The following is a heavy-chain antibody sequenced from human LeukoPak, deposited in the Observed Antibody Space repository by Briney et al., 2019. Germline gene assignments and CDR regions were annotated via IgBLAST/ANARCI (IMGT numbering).Heavy chain of an antibody. V-gene: IGHV3-53*04. CDR1: GFTVSSNY. D-gene: IGHD4-17*01. CDR3: ASSGKDYGDYKDPYYFDY. J-gene: IGHJ4*02. CDR2: IYSGGST. Sequence: PGGSLRLSCAASGFTVSSNYMSWVRQAPGKGLEWVSVIYSGGSTYYADSVKDRFTISRHNSKNTLYLQMNSLRAEDTAVYYCASSGKDYGDYKDPYYFDYWGQGTLVTVSS.